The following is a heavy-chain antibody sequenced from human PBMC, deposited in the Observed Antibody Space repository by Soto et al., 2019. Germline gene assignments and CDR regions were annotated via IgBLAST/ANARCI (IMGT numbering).Heavy chain of an antibody. CDR3: TRDAGPIQDVDAFDI. V-gene: IGHV1-3*01. Sequence: QVHLVQSGAEVKKPGASVQVSCKASGYTFTNYAFHWVRQAPGQRPVWMGWINADNGKTRYSESFQDRVTITRDISASTVYMELSSLRSEDTAMYFCTRDAGPIQDVDAFDIWGQGTIVTVSS. J-gene: IGHJ3*02. CDR2: INADNGKT. CDR1: GYTFTNYA.